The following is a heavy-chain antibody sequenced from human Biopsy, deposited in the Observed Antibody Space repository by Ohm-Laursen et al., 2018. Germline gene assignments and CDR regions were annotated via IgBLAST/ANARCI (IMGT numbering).Heavy chain of an antibody. J-gene: IGHJ4*02. CDR2: INQSGRT. V-gene: IGHV4-34*08. Sequence: SETLSLTWEVYGKTFSDYYWSWIRQPPGKGLEWIGQINQSGRTNYNSSLKSRVNISADKSNNQFSLKLTSVTSADTAVYFCGNEVHGRDYWGLGALVTVSS. CDR1: GKTFSDYY. D-gene: IGHD2-15*01. CDR3: GNEVHGRDY.